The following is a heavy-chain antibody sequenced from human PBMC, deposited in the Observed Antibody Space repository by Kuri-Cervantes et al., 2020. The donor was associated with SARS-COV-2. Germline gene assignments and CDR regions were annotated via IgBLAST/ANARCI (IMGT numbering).Heavy chain of an antibody. CDR2: INPNSGGK. V-gene: IGHV1-2*02. J-gene: IGHJ5*02. CDR1: GGTFSSYA. D-gene: IGHD2-15*01. Sequence: ASVQVSCKASGGTFSSYAISWVRQAPGQGLEWMGWINPNSGGKNYAQKFQGRVTMTRDTSISTAYMELSRLRCDDTAVYYCAGVGVEGVVVAGTRGHNWFDPWGQGTLVTVSS. CDR3: AGVGVEGVVVAGTRGHNWFDP.